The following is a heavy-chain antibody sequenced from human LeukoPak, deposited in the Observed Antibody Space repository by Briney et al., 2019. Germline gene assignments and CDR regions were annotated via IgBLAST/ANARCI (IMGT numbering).Heavy chain of an antibody. V-gene: IGHV1-8*03. Sequence: ASVKVSCKASGYTFTSYDINWVRQATGQGLEWMGWMNPNSGNTGYAQKFQGRVTITRSTSISTAYMELSSLRSEDTAVYYCAREGYCTNGVCYGDYWGQGTLVTVSS. CDR2: MNPNSGNT. J-gene: IGHJ4*02. CDR3: AREGYCTNGVCYGDY. D-gene: IGHD2-8*01. CDR1: GYTFTSYD.